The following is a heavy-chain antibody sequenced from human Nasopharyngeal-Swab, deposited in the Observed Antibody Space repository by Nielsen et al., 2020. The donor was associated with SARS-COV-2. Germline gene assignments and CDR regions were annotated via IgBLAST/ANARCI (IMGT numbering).Heavy chain of an antibody. J-gene: IGHJ6*02. Sequence: GESLKTSCAASGFSFRSYWMHWVRQAPGKGLVWVSCINSDGTTTRYADSVKGRFTVSRDNAKNTLYLEMNSLRADDTAVYYCARRLVWFGEAHYYYYGMDVWGQGTTVTVSS. CDR3: ARRLVWFGEAHYYYYGMDV. D-gene: IGHD3-10*01. CDR1: GFSFRSYW. CDR2: INSDGTTT. V-gene: IGHV3-74*01.